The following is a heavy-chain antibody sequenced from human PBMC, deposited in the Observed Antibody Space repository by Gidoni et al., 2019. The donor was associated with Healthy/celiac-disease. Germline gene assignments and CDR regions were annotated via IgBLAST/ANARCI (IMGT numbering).Heavy chain of an antibody. J-gene: IGHJ6*03. CDR3: ARVSRYPYYYYYYMDV. Sequence: QVQLQQWGSGLLKPSETLSLTCAVYGGSFSGYYWSWIRQPPGKGLEWIGEINHSGSTNYNPSLKSRVTISVDTSKNQFSLKLSSVTAADTAVYYCARVSRYPYYYYYYMDVWGKGTTVTVSS. V-gene: IGHV4-34*01. D-gene: IGHD1-1*01. CDR1: GGSFSGYY. CDR2: INHSGST.